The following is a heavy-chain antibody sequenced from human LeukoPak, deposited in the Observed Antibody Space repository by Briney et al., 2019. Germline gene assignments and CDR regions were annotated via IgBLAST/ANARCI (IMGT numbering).Heavy chain of an antibody. J-gene: IGHJ4*02. V-gene: IGHV3-23*01. CDR1: GFTFSSYA. CDR2: ISTSGGGT. Sequence: GSLRLSCAASGFTFSSYAMSWVRQAPGKGLEWVSTISTSGGGTYYADSVKGRFTISRDNSKNTLYLQMNSLRAEDTAVYYCANTPTVTTPPEYWGQGTLVTVSS. CDR3: ANTPTVTTPPEY. D-gene: IGHD4-17*01.